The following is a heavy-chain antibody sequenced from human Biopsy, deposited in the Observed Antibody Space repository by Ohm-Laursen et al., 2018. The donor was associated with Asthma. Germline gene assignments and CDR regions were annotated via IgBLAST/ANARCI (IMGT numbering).Heavy chain of an antibody. CDR2: ISYDGSNK. V-gene: IGHV3-30*03. D-gene: IGHD6-19*01. CDR3: SREEPTSGWYQGSILR. Sequence: LRLSCAAAGFTFSSYGMHWVRQAPGKGLEWVACISYDGSNKYYADSVKGRSTISRDNSKNTLYLQMNSLRAEDTAVYYCSREEPTSGWYQGSILRWGQGTLVTVSS. CDR1: GFTFSSYG. J-gene: IGHJ4*02.